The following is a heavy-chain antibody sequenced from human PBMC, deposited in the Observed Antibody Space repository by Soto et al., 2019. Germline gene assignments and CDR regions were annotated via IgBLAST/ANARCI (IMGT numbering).Heavy chain of an antibody. D-gene: IGHD5-12*01. CDR3: AKGSIEYSASVDN. CDR1: GFSFSSYP. J-gene: IGHJ4*02. Sequence: VQLLESGGGLVQPGGSLRLSCAASGFSFSSYPMVWVRQAPGKGLEWVSVISASGGRSYFADSVKGRFTISRDNSKNLLSLEMNSLRAEDTAIYFCAKGSIEYSASVDNWGQGPLV. V-gene: IGHV3-23*01. CDR2: ISASGGRS.